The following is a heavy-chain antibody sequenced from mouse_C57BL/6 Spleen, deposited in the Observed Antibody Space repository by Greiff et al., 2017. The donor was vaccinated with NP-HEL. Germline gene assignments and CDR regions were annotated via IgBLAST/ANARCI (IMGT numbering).Heavy chain of an antibody. CDR1: GYTFTSYW. Sequence: VQLQQPGAELVKPGASVKLSCKASGYTFTSYWMPWVKQRPGQGLEWIGMIHPSSGSTNYNEKFKSKATLTVDKSSSTAYMQLSSLTSEDSAVYYGARYYYGSSYYAMDYWGQGTSVTVSS. J-gene: IGHJ4*01. CDR2: IHPSSGST. CDR3: ARYYYGSSYYAMDY. V-gene: IGHV1-64*01. D-gene: IGHD1-1*01.